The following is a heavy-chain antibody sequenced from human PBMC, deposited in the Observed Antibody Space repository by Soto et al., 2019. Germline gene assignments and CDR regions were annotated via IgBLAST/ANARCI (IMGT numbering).Heavy chain of an antibody. V-gene: IGHV4-59*01. Sequence: QVQLQESGPGLVKPSETLSLTCSFSGGSMRRYYWSWIRQPPGKGLEWIGNIHESGSTNYNASLKSRVTISIDTSKSDFSLHPTSVTAEDTAVYYCARDVRPTGLAYFDLWGRGTLGTVSS. CDR3: ARDVRPTGLAYFDL. CDR2: IHESGST. CDR1: GGSMRRYY. J-gene: IGHJ2*01. D-gene: IGHD2-8*01.